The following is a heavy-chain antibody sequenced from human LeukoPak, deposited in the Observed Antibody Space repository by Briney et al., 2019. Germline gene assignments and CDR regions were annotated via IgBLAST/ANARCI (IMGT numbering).Heavy chain of an antibody. CDR1: GFTVSNNY. CDR2: IYSGGST. V-gene: IGHV3-66*01. CDR3: ARDADHDPGYFDY. Sequence: GGSLRLSCAASGFTVSNNYMSWVRQAPGRGLEWVSLIYSGGSTYHADSVRGRFTISRDNSKNTLYLQMNSLRAEDTAVYFCARDADHDPGYFDYWGQGTLVTVSS. J-gene: IGHJ4*02.